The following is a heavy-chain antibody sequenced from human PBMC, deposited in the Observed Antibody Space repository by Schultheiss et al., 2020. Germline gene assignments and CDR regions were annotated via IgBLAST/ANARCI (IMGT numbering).Heavy chain of an antibody. CDR3: ARAATYYAVSGGGNWFDP. CDR2: IYYSGST. J-gene: IGHJ5*02. Sequence: SETLSLTCAVYGGSFSGYYWSWIRQPPGKGLEWIGYIYYSGSTYYNPSLKSRVTISVDTSKNQFSLKLSSVTAADTAVYYCARAATYYAVSGGGNWFDPWGQGTLVTVSS. CDR1: GGSFSGYY. D-gene: IGHD3-16*01. V-gene: IGHV4-59*08.